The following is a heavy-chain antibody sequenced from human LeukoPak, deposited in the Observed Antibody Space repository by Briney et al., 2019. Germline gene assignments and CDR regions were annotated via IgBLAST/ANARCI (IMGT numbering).Heavy chain of an antibody. Sequence: ASVKVSCKASGFTFTSSSIQWVRQARGQRLEWIGWIAVGSGNTNYAQKFQERVTITRDMSTSTAYMELSSLRSEDTAVYYCAVRLFAGAFDYWGQGTLVTVSS. D-gene: IGHD3-3*01. CDR3: AVRLFAGAFDY. CDR2: IAVGSGNT. J-gene: IGHJ4*02. CDR1: GFTFTSSS. V-gene: IGHV1-58*02.